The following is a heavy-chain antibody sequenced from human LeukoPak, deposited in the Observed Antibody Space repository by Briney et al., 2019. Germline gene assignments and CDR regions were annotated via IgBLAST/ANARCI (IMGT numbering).Heavy chain of an antibody. CDR2: IIPIFGTA. J-gene: IGHJ4*02. Sequence: ASVKVSCKASGGAFNNYAIGWVRQAPGQGLEWMGGIIPIFGTANYAQKFQGRVTITADKSTSTAYMELSSLRSEDTAVYYCARDDLEWNSYWGQGTLVTVSS. CDR3: ARDDLEWNSY. V-gene: IGHV1-69*06. D-gene: IGHD3-3*01. CDR1: GGAFNNYA.